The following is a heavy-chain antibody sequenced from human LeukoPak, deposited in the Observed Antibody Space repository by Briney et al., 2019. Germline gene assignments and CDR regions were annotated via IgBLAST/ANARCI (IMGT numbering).Heavy chain of an antibody. CDR3: VKDGGQAGYYFDL. CDR2: ISDDGGRT. CDR1: AFSFSDFS. D-gene: IGHD3-16*01. V-gene: IGHV3-23*01. J-gene: IGHJ4*02. Sequence: PAGSLILSCAASAFSFSDFSMSWVRRAPWKGLDWVSVISDDGGRTNYSDSVKGRFTTSRDNISQTVYPQMYRLRPEDTAGYFCVKDGGQAGYYFDLWGQGTLVAVSS.